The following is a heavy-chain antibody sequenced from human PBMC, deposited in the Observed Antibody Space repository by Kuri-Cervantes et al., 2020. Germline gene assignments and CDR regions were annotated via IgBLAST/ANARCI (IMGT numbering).Heavy chain of an antibody. CDR3: ARAAGPLRL. Sequence: GSLRLSCVVSGGSISSSHWWTWVRQPPGKALEWIGEIYHGGSTNYNPSLKSRVTISVDKSKNQFSLKLSSVTAADTAVYYCARAAGPLRLWGQGTLVTVSS. V-gene: IGHV4-4*02. CDR2: IYHGGST. CDR1: GGSISSSHW. D-gene: IGHD3-3*01. J-gene: IGHJ4*02.